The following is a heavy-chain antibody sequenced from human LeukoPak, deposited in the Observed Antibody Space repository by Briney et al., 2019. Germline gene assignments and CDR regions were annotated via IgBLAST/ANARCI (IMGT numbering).Heavy chain of an antibody. D-gene: IGHD5-18*01. J-gene: IGHJ4*02. CDR1: GFTFSSYA. V-gene: IGHV3-30*04. Sequence: GGSLRLSCAASGFTFSSYAMHWVRQAPGKGLEWVAVISYDGSNKYYADSVKGRFTISRDNSKNTLYLQMNSLRAEDTAVYYCARAGWIQLWFNYWGQGTLVTVSS. CDR2: ISYDGSNK. CDR3: ARAGWIQLWFNY.